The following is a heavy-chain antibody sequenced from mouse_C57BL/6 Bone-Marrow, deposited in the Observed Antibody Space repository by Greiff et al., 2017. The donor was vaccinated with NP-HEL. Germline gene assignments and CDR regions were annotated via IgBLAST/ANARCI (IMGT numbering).Heavy chain of an antibody. CDR3: ARFITTVVATGYFDV. CDR1: GYTFTSYW. CDR2: IHPNSGGT. V-gene: IGHV1-64*01. Sequence: QVQLQQPGAELVKPGASVKLSCKASGYTFTSYWMHWVKQRPGQGLEWIGMIHPNSGGTTYNQKFKAKATLTVDKSSSTAYMQLKILTSEDSAVYYCARFITTVVATGYFDVWGTGTTVTVSS. D-gene: IGHD1-1*01. J-gene: IGHJ1*03.